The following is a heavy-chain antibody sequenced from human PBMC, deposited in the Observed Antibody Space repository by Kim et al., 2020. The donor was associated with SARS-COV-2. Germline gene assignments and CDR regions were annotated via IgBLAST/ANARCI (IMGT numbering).Heavy chain of an antibody. V-gene: IGHV3-23*01. Sequence: GGSLRLSCAASGFTFSSYAMSWVRQAPGKGLEWVSAISGSGGSTYYADSVKGRFTISRDNSKNTLYLQMNSLRAEDTAVYYCATAMGHYYYYYMDVWGKGTTVTVSS. CDR1: GFTFSSYA. J-gene: IGHJ6*03. CDR3: ATAMGHYYYYYMDV. D-gene: IGHD3-10*01. CDR2: ISGSGGST.